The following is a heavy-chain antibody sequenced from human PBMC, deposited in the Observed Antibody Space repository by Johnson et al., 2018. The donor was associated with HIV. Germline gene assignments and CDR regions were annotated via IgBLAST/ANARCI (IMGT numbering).Heavy chain of an antibody. V-gene: IGHV3-30*18. CDR2: ISYDGSNK. CDR3: AKSGGGPYAFDI. Sequence: QVQLVESGGGVVQPGRSLRLSCAASGFTFSSYGMHWVRQAPGKGLEWVAVISYDGSNKYYADSVKGRFTISRDNSKNTLYLQMNTLRAEDTAVYYCAKSGGGPYAFDIWGQGTMVTVSS. D-gene: IGHD3-10*01. J-gene: IGHJ3*02. CDR1: GFTFSSYG.